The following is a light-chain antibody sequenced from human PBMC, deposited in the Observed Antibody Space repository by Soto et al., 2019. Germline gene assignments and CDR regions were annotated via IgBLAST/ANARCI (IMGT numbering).Light chain of an antibody. CDR1: HSISSY. V-gene: IGKV3-11*02. J-gene: IGKJ1*01. CDR3: QQFTDWPTQRT. CDR2: DAS. Sequence: EIVLTQSPATLSLSPGERATLSFRASHSISSYLPCYQQNPGHAPRVLSYDASSRATGITARLSGSGSGRDFTLIIRSLETEDFAVYYCQQFTDWPTQRTFGQGTKVDIK.